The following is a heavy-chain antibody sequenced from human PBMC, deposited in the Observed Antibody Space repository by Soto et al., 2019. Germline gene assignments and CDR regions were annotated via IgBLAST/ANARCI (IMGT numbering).Heavy chain of an antibody. CDR1: GHSFTSYW. CDR3: ASGGDGYSPRRDGFDI. D-gene: IGHD2-21*01. Sequence: EYLKVSRKGSGHSFTSYWSVWVRQMPGKGLEWMGIIYPGDSDTRYGPSFQGQVTISADKSISTAYLQWTSLNASDTAMYYCASGGDGYSPRRDGFDIWGRGTMGIVSS. V-gene: IGHV5-51*01. CDR2: IYPGDSDT. J-gene: IGHJ3*02.